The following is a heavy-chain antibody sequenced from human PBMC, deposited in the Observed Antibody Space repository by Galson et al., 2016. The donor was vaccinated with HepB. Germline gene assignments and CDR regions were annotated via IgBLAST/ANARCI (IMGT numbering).Heavy chain of an antibody. J-gene: IGHJ4*02. D-gene: IGHD5-18*01. CDR2: ISSASSTI. V-gene: IGHV3-48*02. CDR1: GFTFSSYS. Sequence: SLRLSCAASGFTFSSYSMNWVRRAPGKGLEWVSYISSASSTIYYADSVKGRFTISRDNAKNSLYLQMNSLRDEDTAVYYCAREKTATIDYWGLGSLVTVSS. CDR3: AREKTATIDY.